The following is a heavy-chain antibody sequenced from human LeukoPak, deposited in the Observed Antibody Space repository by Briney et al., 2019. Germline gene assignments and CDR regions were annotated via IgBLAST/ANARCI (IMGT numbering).Heavy chain of an antibody. D-gene: IGHD2-15*01. CDR2: ISSSSSTI. CDR3: ARDDTVSVVVAANVYYYYGMDV. J-gene: IGHJ6*02. V-gene: IGHV3-48*02. Sequence: GGSLRLSYAASGFTFSSYSMNWVRQAPGKGLEWVSYISSSSSTIYYADSVKGRFTISRDNAKNSLYLQMNSLRDEDTAVYYCARDDTVSVVVAANVYYYYGMDVWGQGTTVTVSS. CDR1: GFTFSSYS.